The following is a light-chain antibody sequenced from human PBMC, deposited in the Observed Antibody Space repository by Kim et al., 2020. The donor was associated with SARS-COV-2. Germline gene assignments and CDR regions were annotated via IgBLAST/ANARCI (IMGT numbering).Light chain of an antibody. J-gene: IGKJ1*01. CDR1: QSVSNW. CDR3: QQYNSYWT. Sequence: DIQMTQSPSILSASVGDRVTITCRASQSVSNWLAWYQQKPGKAPKLLIYKASSLESGVPSRFSGSGSGTEFTLTISSLQPDDFATYYCQQYNSYWTFGQGTKVDIK. CDR2: KAS. V-gene: IGKV1-5*03.